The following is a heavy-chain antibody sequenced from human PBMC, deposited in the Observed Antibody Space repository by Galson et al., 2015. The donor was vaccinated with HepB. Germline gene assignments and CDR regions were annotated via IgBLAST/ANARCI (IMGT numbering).Heavy chain of an antibody. J-gene: IGHJ6*02. D-gene: IGHD3-10*02. CDR2: IYSGGSP. V-gene: IGHV3-53*04. CDR3: ARARRLFGEPIR. CDR1: GFTVSTNY. Sequence: SLRLSCAASGFTVSTNYMSWVRQAPGKGLDWVSVIYSGGSPYYADSAKGRLTISTHNSTTTLYLQMNSLRAEDTAVYYCARARRLFGEPIRWGQGTTVTVSS.